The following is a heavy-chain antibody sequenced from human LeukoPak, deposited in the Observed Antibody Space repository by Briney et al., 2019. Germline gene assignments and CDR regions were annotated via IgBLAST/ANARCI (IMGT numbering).Heavy chain of an antibody. Sequence: NPSETLSLTCSVYGGSFSGYYWSWIRQPPGKGLEWIGELNHSGSTNYNPSLKSRVTISVDTSKNQFALKLSSVTAADKAVYCWAREPGYCSGGSCYSFDYWGQGTLVTASS. CDR3: AREPGYCSGGSCYSFDY. V-gene: IGHV4-34*01. CDR1: GGSFSGYY. CDR2: LNHSGST. J-gene: IGHJ4*02. D-gene: IGHD2-15*01.